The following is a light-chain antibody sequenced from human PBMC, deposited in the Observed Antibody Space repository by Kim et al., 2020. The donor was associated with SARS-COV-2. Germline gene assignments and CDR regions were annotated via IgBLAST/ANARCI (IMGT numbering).Light chain of an antibody. CDR2: STN. Sequence: PGETVTLTCSSSTGVVTSDNYLNGFQQKPGQAPRALIYSTNNRHSWTPARFSGSLLGGKAALTLSGVQPEDEADYYCLLYYGGGWAFGGGTKLTVL. V-gene: IGLV7-43*01. J-gene: IGLJ3*02. CDR3: LLYYGGGWA. CDR1: TGVVTSDNY.